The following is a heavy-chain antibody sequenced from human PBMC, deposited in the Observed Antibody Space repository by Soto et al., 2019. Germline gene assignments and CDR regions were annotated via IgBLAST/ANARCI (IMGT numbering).Heavy chain of an antibody. D-gene: IGHD3-9*01. V-gene: IGHV3-21*01. J-gene: IGHJ6*02. CDR2: ISSSSSYI. CDR1: GFTFSSYS. CDR3: ASSGVGYYDILTGPDYYYYGMDV. Sequence: KPGGSLRLSCAASGFTFSSYSMNWVRQAPGKGLEWVSSISSSSSYIYYADSVKGRFTISRDNAKNSLYLQMNSLRAEDTAVYYCASSGVGYYDILTGPDYYYYGMDVWGQGTTVTVSS.